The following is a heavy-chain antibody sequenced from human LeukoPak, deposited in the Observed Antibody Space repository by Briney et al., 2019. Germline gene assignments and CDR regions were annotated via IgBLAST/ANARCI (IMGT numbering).Heavy chain of an antibody. Sequence: GGSLRLSCAASGFTFSSYGMHWVRQAPGKGLEWVPFIRYDGSNKYYADSVKGRFTISRDNSKNTLYLQMNSLSAEDTAVYYCARHRKHYNYGYIVSPGSYYYMDVWGKGTTVTISS. V-gene: IGHV3-30*02. D-gene: IGHD5-18*01. CDR1: GFTFSSYG. CDR2: IRYDGSNK. J-gene: IGHJ6*03. CDR3: ARHRKHYNYGYIVSPGSYYYMDV.